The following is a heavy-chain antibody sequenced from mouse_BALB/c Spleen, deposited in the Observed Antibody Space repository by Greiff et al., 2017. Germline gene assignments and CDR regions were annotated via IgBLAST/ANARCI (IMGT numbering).Heavy chain of an antibody. CDR3: ARALLTGAMDY. CDR1: GYTFTSYW. CDR2: INPSTGYT. Sequence: QVQLQQSGAELAKPGASVKMSCKASGYTFTSYWMHWVKQRPGQGLEWIGYINPSTGYTEYNQKFKDKATLTADKSSSTAYMQLSSLTSEDSAVYYCARALLTGAMDYWGQGTSVTVSS. V-gene: IGHV1-7*01. D-gene: IGHD2-10*01. J-gene: IGHJ4*01.